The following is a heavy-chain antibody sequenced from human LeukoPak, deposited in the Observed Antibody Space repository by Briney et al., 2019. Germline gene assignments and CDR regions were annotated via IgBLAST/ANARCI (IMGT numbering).Heavy chain of an antibody. Sequence: GGSLRLSCAASGFTFTTYAISWVRQAPGRGLEWVSAISASSDTTYYADSVKGRFTISRDNSKNTLYLQMKTLRAEDTAAYHCANREGGYTYEPFDYWGQGTLVTVSS. V-gene: IGHV3-23*01. J-gene: IGHJ4*02. CDR1: GFTFTTYA. CDR2: ISASSDTT. CDR3: ANREGGYTYEPFDY. D-gene: IGHD5-18*01.